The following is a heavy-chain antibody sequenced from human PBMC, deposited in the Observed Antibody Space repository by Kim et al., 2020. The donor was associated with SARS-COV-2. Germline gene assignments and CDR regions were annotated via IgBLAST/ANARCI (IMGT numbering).Heavy chain of an antibody. Sequence: ASVKVSCKASGYTFTSYDINWVRQATGQGLEWMGWMNPNSGNTGYAQKFQGRVTMTRNTSISTAYMELSSLRSEDTAVYYCATFRPCIVGATYTLFDYWGQGTLVTVSS. CDR2: MNPNSGNT. CDR1: GYTFTSYD. J-gene: IGHJ4*02. CDR3: ATFRPCIVGATYTLFDY. V-gene: IGHV1-8*01. D-gene: IGHD1-26*01.